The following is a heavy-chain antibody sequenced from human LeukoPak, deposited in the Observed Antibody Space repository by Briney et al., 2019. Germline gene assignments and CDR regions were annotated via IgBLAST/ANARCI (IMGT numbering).Heavy chain of an antibody. CDR1: GGTFSTYA. CDR2: IIPISGTT. CDR3: ATKIDILTASGLGPHIPHYFDY. D-gene: IGHD3-9*01. J-gene: IGHJ4*02. V-gene: IGHV1-69*13. Sequence: SVKVSCKTSGGTFSTYAISWVRQAPGQGLEWMGGIIPISGTTNYAQKSQGRVTITADESTDTAYMELSSLRSEDTAVYYCATKIDILTASGLGPHIPHYFDYWGQGTLVTVSS.